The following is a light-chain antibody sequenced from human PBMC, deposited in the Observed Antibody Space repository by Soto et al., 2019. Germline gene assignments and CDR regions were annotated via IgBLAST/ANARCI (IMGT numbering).Light chain of an antibody. CDR2: GVS. J-gene: IGKJ1*01. CDR1: QTISTY. CDR3: QQYHIYSGT. V-gene: IGKV3-11*01. Sequence: EIVLTQSPATLSLSPGEGASLSCRASQTISTYLAWYQQRPGQVPRLLIYGVSKRAPAIPARFSGSGSGTDFTLTVSGLETEDFATYYCQQYHIYSGTFGQGTKVEIK.